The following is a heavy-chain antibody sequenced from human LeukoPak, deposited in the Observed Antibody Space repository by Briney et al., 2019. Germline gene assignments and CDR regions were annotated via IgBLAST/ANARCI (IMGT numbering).Heavy chain of an antibody. D-gene: IGHD3-3*01. Sequence: PSQTLSLTCAVSGGSISSGGYSWSWIRQPPGKGLEWIGYIYYSGSTNYNPSLKSRVTISVDTSKNQFSLKLSSVTAADTAVYYCARGRAPLEGWGQGTLVTVSS. CDR1: GGSISSGGYS. CDR2: IYYSGST. V-gene: IGHV4-30-4*07. J-gene: IGHJ4*02. CDR3: ARGRAPLEG.